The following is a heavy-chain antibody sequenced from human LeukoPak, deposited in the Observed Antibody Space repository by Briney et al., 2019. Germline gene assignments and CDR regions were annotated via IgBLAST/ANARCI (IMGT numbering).Heavy chain of an antibody. J-gene: IGHJ4*02. D-gene: IGHD3-16*01. CDR1: GFTFSSYA. V-gene: IGHV3-64*01. CDR3: ARWLWAHTAFDY. CDR2: ISSNGGST. Sequence: PGGSLRLSCAASGFTFSSYAMHWVRQAPGKGLEYVSAISSNGGSTYYANSVKGRFTISRDNSKNTLYLQMGSLRAEDMAVYYCARWLWAHTAFDYWGQGTLVTVSS.